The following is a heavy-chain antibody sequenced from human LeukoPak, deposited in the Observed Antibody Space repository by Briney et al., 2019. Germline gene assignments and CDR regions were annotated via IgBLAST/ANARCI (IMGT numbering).Heavy chain of an antibody. Sequence: ASVKVSCKASGYSFTSYYMHWVRQAPGQGLEWRGIINPGGGSTRYEQKFQGRGTMTRDMSRSTVYMELSSLRSEDTGVYYCARSNDILTGYYPNLIYCGQGTLVTVSS. CDR3: ARSNDILTGYYPNLIY. CDR1: GYSFTSYY. V-gene: IGHV1-46*01. D-gene: IGHD3-9*01. J-gene: IGHJ4*02. CDR2: INPGGGST.